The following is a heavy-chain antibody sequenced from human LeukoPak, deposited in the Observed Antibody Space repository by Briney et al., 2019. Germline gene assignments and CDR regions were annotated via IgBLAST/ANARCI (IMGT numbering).Heavy chain of an antibody. CDR1: GGSISSYY. Sequence: PSETLSLTCTVSGGSISSYYWSWIRQPPGKGLEWIGYIYYSGSPNYNPSLKSRVTISVDTSKNQFSLKLSSVTAADTAVYYCARGRFLEWFDYWGQGTLVTVSS. CDR2: IYYSGSP. V-gene: IGHV4-59*01. D-gene: IGHD3-3*01. J-gene: IGHJ4*02. CDR3: ARGRFLEWFDY.